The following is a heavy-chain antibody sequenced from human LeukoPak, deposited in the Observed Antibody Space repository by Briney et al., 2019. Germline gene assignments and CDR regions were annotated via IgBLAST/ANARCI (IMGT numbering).Heavy chain of an antibody. J-gene: IGHJ4*02. D-gene: IGHD1-7*01. CDR3: ARDPVALRNFDY. V-gene: IGHV1-69*04. Sequence: SVKVSCKASGGTFSSHAINWVRQAPGQGLEWMGRIIPILGIANYAQKFQGRVTITADKSTSTAYMELSSLRSEDTAVYYCARDPVALRNFDYWGQGTLVTVSS. CDR1: GGTFSSHA. CDR2: IIPILGIA.